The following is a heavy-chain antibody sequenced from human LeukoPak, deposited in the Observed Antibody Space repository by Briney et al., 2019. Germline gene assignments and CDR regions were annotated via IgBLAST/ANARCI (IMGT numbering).Heavy chain of an antibody. CDR2: IYYGGST. CDR3: ARALGYCSGGSCTRGYNWFDP. CDR1: GFTGSSNY. Sequence: PGGSLRLSCAASGFTGSSNYMSWVRQPPGKGLEWIGSIYYGGSTYYNPSLKSRVTISVDTSMNQFSLKLSFVTTADTAVYYCARALGYCSGGSCTRGYNWFDPWGQGTLVTVPS. J-gene: IGHJ5*02. D-gene: IGHD2-15*01. V-gene: IGHV4-39*01.